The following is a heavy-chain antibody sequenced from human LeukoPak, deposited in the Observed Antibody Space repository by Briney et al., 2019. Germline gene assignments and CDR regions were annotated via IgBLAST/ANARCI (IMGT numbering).Heavy chain of an antibody. D-gene: IGHD4-11*01. CDR2: ISYDGSNK. J-gene: IGHJ4*02. CDR1: GFTFSSYG. CDR3: ARGVNSNFDY. V-gene: IGHV3-30*03. Sequence: GGSLRLSCAASGFTFSSYGMHWVRQAPGKGLEWVAVISYDGSNKYYADSVKGRFTISRDNSKNTLYLQMNSLRAEDTAVYYCARGVNSNFDYWGQGTLITVSS.